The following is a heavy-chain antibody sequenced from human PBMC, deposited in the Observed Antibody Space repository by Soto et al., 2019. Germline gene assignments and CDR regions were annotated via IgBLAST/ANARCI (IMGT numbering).Heavy chain of an antibody. CDR1: GFTVSSYA. Sequence: PGGSLRLSCAASGFTVSSYAMSWVRQAPGKGLEWVSAISGSGGSTYYADSVKGRFTISRDNSKNTLYLQMDSLRAEDTAVYYCAKDLVTTPLAFFDYWGQGTLVTVSS. D-gene: IGHD4-17*01. V-gene: IGHV3-23*01. CDR2: ISGSGGST. J-gene: IGHJ4*02. CDR3: AKDLVTTPLAFFDY.